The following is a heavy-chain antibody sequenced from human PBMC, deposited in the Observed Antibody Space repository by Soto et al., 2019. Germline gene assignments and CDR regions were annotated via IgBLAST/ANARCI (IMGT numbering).Heavy chain of an antibody. V-gene: IGHV3-23*01. Sequence: EVQLLESGGGLVQPGGSLRLSCVASGFSFSGYAMSWVRQAPGKGLVWVSSITGTGVSIYYADSVRGRFTISRDNSKNTLYLQMSSLRAEDAARYYCAKDSIPYSSSYDLDHWGQGTTVTVSS. CDR3: AKDSIPYSSSYDLDH. CDR2: ITGTGVSI. CDR1: GFSFSGYA. D-gene: IGHD6-6*01. J-gene: IGHJ3*01.